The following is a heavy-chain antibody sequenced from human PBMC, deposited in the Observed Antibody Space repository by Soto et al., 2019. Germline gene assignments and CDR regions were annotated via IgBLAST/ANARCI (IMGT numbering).Heavy chain of an antibody. CDR2: IIPLFPTS. J-gene: IGHJ6*02. CDR3: ERGLYEDSGGPRGGEYGMDV. D-gene: IGHD5-12*01. V-gene: IGHV1-69*13. Sequence: GASVKVSCKVSGGTFSTFALSWVRQAPGQGLEWMGGIIPLFPTSNYAQKFQGRVTITADESTTTAYMELRSLRSEDTAVYYCERGLYEDSGGPRGGEYGMDVWGQGTTVTVSS. CDR1: GGTFSTFA.